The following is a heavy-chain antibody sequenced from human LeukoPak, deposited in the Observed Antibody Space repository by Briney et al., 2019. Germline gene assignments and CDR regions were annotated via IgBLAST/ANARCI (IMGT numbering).Heavy chain of an antibody. D-gene: IGHD6-13*01. J-gene: IGHJ6*03. CDR3: ARGYYSSSWLTQAPSKKNYYYYYMDV. V-gene: IGHV1-2*02. Sequence: GASVKVSCKASGYTFTGYYMHWVRQAPGQGLEWMGWINPNSGGTNYAQKFQGRVTMTRDTSISTAYMELSRLRSDDTAVYYCARGYYSSSWLTQAPSKKNYYYYYMDVWGTGTTVTVSS. CDR2: INPNSGGT. CDR1: GYTFTGYY.